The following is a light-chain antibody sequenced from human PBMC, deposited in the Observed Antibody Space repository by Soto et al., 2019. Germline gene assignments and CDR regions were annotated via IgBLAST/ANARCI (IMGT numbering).Light chain of an antibody. CDR2: TAS. Sequence: DIPLTQSPSFLSASVGDRITITCRGSQGISSYLAWYQQKPGKAPTLLISTASTLQSGVPSRFSGSGSGTEFTLTISSLQPEDFATYYCQQLNNYPRTFGQGTKVEIK. CDR1: QGISSY. J-gene: IGKJ1*01. CDR3: QQLNNYPRT. V-gene: IGKV1-9*01.